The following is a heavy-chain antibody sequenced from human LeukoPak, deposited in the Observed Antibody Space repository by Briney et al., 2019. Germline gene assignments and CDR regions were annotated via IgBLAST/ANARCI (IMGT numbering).Heavy chain of an antibody. CDR3: ARARVPIAVAGLYYFDY. CDR1: GYSFTGYY. CDR2: IKPDSGSS. Sequence: ASMKVSCKASGYSFTGYYMHWVRQAPGQGPEWMGWIKPDSGSSHYAQKFQGRVTMTRDTSSNSAYMDLTRLKSDDTAVYYCARARVPIAVAGLYYFDYWGQGALVTVSS. J-gene: IGHJ4*02. D-gene: IGHD6-19*01. V-gene: IGHV1-2*02.